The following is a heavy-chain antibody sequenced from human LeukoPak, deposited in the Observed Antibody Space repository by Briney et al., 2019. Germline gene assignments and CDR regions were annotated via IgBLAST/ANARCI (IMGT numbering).Heavy chain of an antibody. CDR1: GGTFSSYA. V-gene: IGHV1-69*13. CDR2: IIPIFGTA. Sequence: SVKVSCKASGGTFSSYAISWVRQAPGQGLEWMGGIIPIFGTANYAQKFQGRVTITVDESTSTAYMELSSLRSEDTAVYYCARARRGYDWAFDYWGQGTLVTVSS. D-gene: IGHD5-12*01. J-gene: IGHJ4*02. CDR3: ARARRGYDWAFDY.